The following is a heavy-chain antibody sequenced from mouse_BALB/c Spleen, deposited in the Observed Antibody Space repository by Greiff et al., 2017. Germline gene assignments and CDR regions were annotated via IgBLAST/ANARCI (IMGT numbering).Heavy chain of an antibody. Sequence: QVQLKESGPELVKPGASVRISCKPSGYTFTSYYIHWVKQRPGQGLEWIGWIYPGNVNTKYNEKFKGKATLTADKSSSTAYMQLSSLTSEDSAVYFCARDGHYFDYWGQGTTLTVSS. CDR2: IYPGNVNT. J-gene: IGHJ2*01. D-gene: IGHD2-3*01. CDR3: ARDGHYFDY. V-gene: IGHV1S56*01. CDR1: GYTFTSYY.